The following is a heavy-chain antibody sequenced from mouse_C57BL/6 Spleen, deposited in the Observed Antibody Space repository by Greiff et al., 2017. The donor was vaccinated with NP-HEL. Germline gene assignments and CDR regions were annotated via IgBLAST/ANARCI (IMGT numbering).Heavy chain of an antibody. D-gene: IGHD2-4*01. CDR2: ISDGGSYT. CDR1: GFTFSSYA. V-gene: IGHV5-4*03. J-gene: IGHJ1*03. Sequence: EVKLVESGGGLVKPGGSLKLSCAASGFTFSSYAMSWVRQTPEKRLEWVATISDGGSYTYYPDNVKGRFTISRDNAKNNLYLQMSHLKSEDTAMYYCAKYEYDRGAWYFDVWGTGTTVTVSS. CDR3: AKYEYDRGAWYFDV.